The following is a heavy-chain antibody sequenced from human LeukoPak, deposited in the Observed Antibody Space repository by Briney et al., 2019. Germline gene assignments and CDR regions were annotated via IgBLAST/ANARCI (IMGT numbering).Heavy chain of an antibody. CDR2: IYYSGST. D-gene: IGHD1-26*01. CDR3: ARDREGSTLN. CDR1: GYSISSGYY. Sequence: SETLSLTCTVSGYSISSGYYWGWIRQPPGKGLEWIGSIYYSGSTYYNPSLKSRVTISVDTSKNQFSLKLSSVTAADTAVYYCARDREGSTLNWGQGTLVTVSS. V-gene: IGHV4-38-2*02. J-gene: IGHJ4*02.